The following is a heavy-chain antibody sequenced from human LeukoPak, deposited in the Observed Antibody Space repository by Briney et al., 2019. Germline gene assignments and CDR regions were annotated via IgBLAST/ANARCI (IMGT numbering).Heavy chain of an antibody. J-gene: IGHJ5*02. D-gene: IGHD6-13*01. V-gene: IGHV1-2*02. Sequence: ASVKVSCKASGYTFTGYYMHWVRQAPGQGLEWMGWINPNSGGTNYAQKFQGRVTMTRDTSISTAYMELSRLRSDDTAVYYCARDLTFSSSWYPKNWFDPWGQGTLVTVSS. CDR1: GYTFTGYY. CDR3: ARDLTFSSSWYPKNWFDP. CDR2: INPNSGGT.